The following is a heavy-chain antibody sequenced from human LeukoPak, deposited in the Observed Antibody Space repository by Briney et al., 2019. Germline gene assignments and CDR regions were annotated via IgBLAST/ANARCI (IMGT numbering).Heavy chain of an antibody. J-gene: IGHJ5*02. Sequence: ASVKVSCKASGYTFTSYDINWVRQATGQGLEWMGWMNPNSGNTGYAQKFQGRVTMTRNTSISTAYMELSSLRSEDTAVYYCARGRVYCRGGSCYNWFDPWGQGTLVTVSS. D-gene: IGHD2-15*01. CDR1: GYTFTSYD. V-gene: IGHV1-8*01. CDR3: ARGRVYCRGGSCYNWFDP. CDR2: MNPNSGNT.